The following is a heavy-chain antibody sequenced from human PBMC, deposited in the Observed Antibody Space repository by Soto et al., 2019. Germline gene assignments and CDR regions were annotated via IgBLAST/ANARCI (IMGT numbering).Heavy chain of an antibody. J-gene: IGHJ4*02. V-gene: IGHV4-59*01. Sequence: SETLSLXCTVSGCSISSYYWSWIRQPPGKGLEWIGYIYYRGSTNYNPSLKSRVTVSGDTSKNDFSLKLTSVTAADTAVYYCARSTGYGDSYFDYWGRGTLVTVSS. D-gene: IGHD4-17*01. CDR1: GCSISSYY. CDR3: ARSTGYGDSYFDY. CDR2: IYYRGST.